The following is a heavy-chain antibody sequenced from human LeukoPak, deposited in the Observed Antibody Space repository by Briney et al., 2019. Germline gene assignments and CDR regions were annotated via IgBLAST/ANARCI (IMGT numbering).Heavy chain of an antibody. D-gene: IGHD2-2*01. V-gene: IGHV3-66*02. CDR3: ARAMGCTSTTCRNNWFDP. J-gene: IGHJ5*02. CDR1: GFTVSSNY. Sequence: GGSLRLSCAASGFTVSSNYVSWVRQLPGKGLEWVSVIYRGGSTYYADSVKGRCTISRDNSKNTLYLQMNSLRAEDTAVYYCARAMGCTSTTCRNNWFDPWGQGTLVTVS. CDR2: IYRGGST.